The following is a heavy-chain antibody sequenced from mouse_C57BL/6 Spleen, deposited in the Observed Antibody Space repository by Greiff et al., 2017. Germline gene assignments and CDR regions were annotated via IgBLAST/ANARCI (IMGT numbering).Heavy chain of an antibody. CDR1: GFTFSDYG. CDR2: ISSGSSTI. V-gene: IGHV5-17*01. CDR3: ARPFYYSNWYLDV. D-gene: IGHD2-5*01. J-gene: IGHJ1*03. Sequence: EVKLVESGGGLVKPGGSLKLSCAASGFTFSDYGMHWVRQAPEKGLEWVAYISSGSSTIYYADTVKGRFTISRDNAKNTLFLQMTSLRSEDTAMYYCARPFYYSNWYLDVWGTGTTVTVSS.